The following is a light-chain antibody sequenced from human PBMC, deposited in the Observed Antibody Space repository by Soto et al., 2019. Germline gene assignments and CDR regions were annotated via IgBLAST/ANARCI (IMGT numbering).Light chain of an antibody. CDR3: QQSYSTPYS. CDR1: RSIGNY. Sequence: DIQMTQSPSSLSASVGDRVTITCRASRSIGNYLNWYQQKPESAPNILIYLTSSLQSGVPSRFSGSGSGTDFTLTISSLQPEDFATYYCQQSYSTPYSFGQGTKLEIK. J-gene: IGKJ2*01. V-gene: IGKV1-39*01. CDR2: LTS.